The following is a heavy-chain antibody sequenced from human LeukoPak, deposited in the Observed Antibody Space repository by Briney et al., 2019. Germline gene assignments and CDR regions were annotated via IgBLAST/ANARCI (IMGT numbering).Heavy chain of an antibody. J-gene: IGHJ4*02. V-gene: IGHV1-2*02. CDR3: AREKTVTIPARVDY. CDR2: INPNSGGT. CDR1: GYTFTGYY. Sequence: ASVKDSCKASGYTFTGYYMHWVRQAPGQGLEWMGWINPNSGGTNYAQKFQGRVTMTRDTSISTAYMELSRLRSDDTAVCYCAREKTVTIPARVDYWGQGTLVTVSS. D-gene: IGHD4-17*01.